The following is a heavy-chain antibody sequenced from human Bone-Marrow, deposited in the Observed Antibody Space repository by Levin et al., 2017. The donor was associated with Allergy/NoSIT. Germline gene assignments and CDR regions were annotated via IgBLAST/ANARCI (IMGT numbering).Heavy chain of an antibody. CDR3: ARRGDPYYDILTGYYSEWAFDI. J-gene: IGHJ3*02. V-gene: IGHV4-34*01. CDR2: INHSGST. Sequence: GSLRLSCAVYGGSFSGYYWSWIRQPPGKGLEWIGEINHSGSTNYNPSLKSRVTISVDTSKNQFSLKLSSVTAADTAVYYCARRGDPYYDILTGYYSEWAFDIWGQGTMVTVSS. CDR1: GGSFSGYY. D-gene: IGHD3-9*01.